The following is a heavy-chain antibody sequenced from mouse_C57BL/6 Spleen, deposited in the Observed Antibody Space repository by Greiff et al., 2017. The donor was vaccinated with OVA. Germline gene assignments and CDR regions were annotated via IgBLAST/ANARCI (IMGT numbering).Heavy chain of an antibody. J-gene: IGHJ3*01. Sequence: QVHVKQSGTELVKPGASVKLSCKASGYTFTSYWMHWVKQRPGQGLEWIGNINPSNGGTNYNEKFKSKATLTVDKSSSTAYMQLSSLTSEDSAVYYCASSEGNPGRFAYWGQGTLVTVSA. D-gene: IGHD2-1*01. CDR1: GYTFTSYW. CDR2: INPSNGGT. CDR3: ASSEGNPGRFAY. V-gene: IGHV1-53*01.